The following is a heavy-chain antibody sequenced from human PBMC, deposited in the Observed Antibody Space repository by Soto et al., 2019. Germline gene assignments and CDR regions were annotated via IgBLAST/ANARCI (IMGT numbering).Heavy chain of an antibody. D-gene: IGHD3-3*01. Sequence: SQTLSLTCAISGDSVSSNSAAWNWIRQSPSRGLEWLGRTYYRSKWYNDYAVSVKSRITINPDTSKNQFSLQLNSVTPEDTAVYYCASCWSGVSFHSKDYGMDVWGQGTTVTVSS. V-gene: IGHV6-1*01. CDR1: GDSVSSNSAA. J-gene: IGHJ6*02. CDR2: TYYRSKWYN. CDR3: ASCWSGVSFHSKDYGMDV.